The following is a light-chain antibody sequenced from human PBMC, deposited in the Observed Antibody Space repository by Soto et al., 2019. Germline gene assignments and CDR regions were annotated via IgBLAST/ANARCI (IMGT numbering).Light chain of an antibody. Sequence: DIQMTQSPSSLSASVGDRVTITCRASQSIFNYLNWYQQKPGKAPKLLILATSNLQSGVPSRFSGSGSGTEFTLTISSLQLEDFATYSCQHSSLSPWTFGQGTKVDI. CDR3: QHSSLSPWT. J-gene: IGKJ1*01. CDR1: QSIFNY. CDR2: ATS. V-gene: IGKV1-39*01.